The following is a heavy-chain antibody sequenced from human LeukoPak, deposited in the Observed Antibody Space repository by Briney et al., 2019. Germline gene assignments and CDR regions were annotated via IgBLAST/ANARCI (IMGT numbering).Heavy chain of an antibody. CDR3: ARDQVERGYSYQRAFDI. J-gene: IGHJ3*02. Sequence: SETLSLTCTVSGGSISSYYWSWIRQPAGKGLEWIGRIYTSGSTNYNPSLKSRVTMSVDTSKNQFPLKLSSVTAADTAVYYCARDQVERGYSYQRAFDIWGQGTMVTVSS. D-gene: IGHD5-18*01. CDR1: GGSISSYY. V-gene: IGHV4-4*07. CDR2: IYTSGST.